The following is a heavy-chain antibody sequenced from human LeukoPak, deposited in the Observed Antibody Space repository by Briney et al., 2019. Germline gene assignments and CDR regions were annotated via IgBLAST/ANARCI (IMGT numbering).Heavy chain of an antibody. CDR3: AKDHRAYCGGDCVDFDY. Sequence: GGSLRLSCAASGFTFSSYGMHWVRQAPGKGLEWVAFIRYDGSNKYYADSVKGRFTISRDNSKNTLYLQMNSLRAEDTAVYYCAKDHRAYCGGDCVDFDYWGQGTLVTVSS. D-gene: IGHD2-21*02. CDR1: GFTFSSYG. CDR2: IRYDGSNK. J-gene: IGHJ4*02. V-gene: IGHV3-30*02.